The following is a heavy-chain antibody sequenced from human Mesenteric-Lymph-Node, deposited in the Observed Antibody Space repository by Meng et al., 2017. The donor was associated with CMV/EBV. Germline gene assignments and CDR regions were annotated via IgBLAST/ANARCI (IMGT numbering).Heavy chain of an antibody. V-gene: IGHV3-23*01. Sequence: GESLKISCAASGFTFSSYAMSWVRQAPGKGLEWVSAISGSGGSTYYADSVKGRFTISRDNSKNTLYLQMNSLRAEDTAVYYCAGRLGGNYYYYAMDVWGQGTTVTVSS. CDR3: AGRLGGNYYYYAMDV. J-gene: IGHJ6*02. D-gene: IGHD3-3*01. CDR1: GFTFSSYA. CDR2: ISGSGGST.